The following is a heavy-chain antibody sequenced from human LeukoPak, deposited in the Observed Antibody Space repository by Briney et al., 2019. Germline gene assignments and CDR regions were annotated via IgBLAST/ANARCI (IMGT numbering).Heavy chain of an antibody. D-gene: IGHD2/OR15-2a*01. CDR1: GHPISGYY. V-gene: IGHV4-4*07. CDR3: AKYKFGSDYFSN. Sequence: SETLSLPCTVSGHPISGYYWSCIPDPAGKALEWIGRIYTSGSTKYNPSFQGRVTMSLDTSKNQFFLRLSSVTAADTAIYYCAKYKFGSDYFSNWGQGTLVTVSS. CDR2: IYTSGST. J-gene: IGHJ4*02.